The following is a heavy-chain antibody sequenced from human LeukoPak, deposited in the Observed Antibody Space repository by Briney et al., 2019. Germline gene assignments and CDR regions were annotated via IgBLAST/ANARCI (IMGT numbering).Heavy chain of an antibody. J-gene: IGHJ4*02. D-gene: IGHD2-15*01. CDR3: ARGYYSGSLTIDY. Sequence: SETLSLTCTVSGGSISSSSYYWGWIRQPPGKGLEWIGSIDYSGSTYYNPSLKSRVTISVDTSKNQFSLKLSSVTAADTAVYYCARGYYSGSLTIDYWGQGTLVTVSS. CDR1: GGSISSSSYY. CDR2: IDYSGST. V-gene: IGHV4-39*07.